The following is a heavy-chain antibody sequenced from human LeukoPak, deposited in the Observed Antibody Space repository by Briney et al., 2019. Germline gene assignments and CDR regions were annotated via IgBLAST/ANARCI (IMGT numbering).Heavy chain of an antibody. J-gene: IGHJ4*02. CDR3: ARAANLGWGIVVVTAIYDY. CDR1: GLTVSSNY. CDR2: ISTSSSYI. Sequence: PGGSLRLSCAASGLTVSSNYMNWVRQAPGKGLEWVSSISTSSSYIYYADSVKGRFTISRDNAKNSVYLHMDSLRAEDTAVYYCARAANLGWGIVVVTAIYDYWGQGTLVTVSS. D-gene: IGHD2-21*02. V-gene: IGHV3-21*01.